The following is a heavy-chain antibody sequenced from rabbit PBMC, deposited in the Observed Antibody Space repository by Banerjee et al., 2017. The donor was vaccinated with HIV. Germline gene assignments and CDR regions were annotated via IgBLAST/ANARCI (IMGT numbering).Heavy chain of an antibody. D-gene: IGHD4-1*01. CDR1: GFDLSSYYY. Sequence: QSLEESGGGLVKPGASLTLTCTASGFDLSSYYYMYWVRQAPGKGLEWVGFIDANSGSTYYASWVNGRFAISKTSSTTVTLQMTSLTAADTATYFCAREDYTSGWGAVLWGPGTLVTVS. CDR3: AREDYTSGWGAVL. CDR2: IDANSGST. V-gene: IGHV1S40*01. J-gene: IGHJ4*01.